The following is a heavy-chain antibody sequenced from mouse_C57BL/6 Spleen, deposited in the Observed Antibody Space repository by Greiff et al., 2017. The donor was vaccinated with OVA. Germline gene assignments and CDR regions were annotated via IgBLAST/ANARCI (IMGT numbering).Heavy chain of an antibody. CDR3: ARSITTVAPHFDY. CDR2: INPSSGYT. J-gene: IGHJ2*01. D-gene: IGHD1-1*01. V-gene: IGHV1-7*01. Sequence: QVQLQQSGAELAKPGASVKLSCKASGYTFTSYWMHWVKQRPGQGLEWIGYINPSSGYTKYNQKFKDKATLTADKSSSTAYMQLSSLTYEDSAVYYCARSITTVAPHFDYWGQGTTLTVSS. CDR1: GYTFTSYW.